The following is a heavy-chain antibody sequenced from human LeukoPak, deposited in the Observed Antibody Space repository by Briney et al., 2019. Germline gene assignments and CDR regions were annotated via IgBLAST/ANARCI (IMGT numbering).Heavy chain of an antibody. CDR3: ARQRTMVRGVTVPHFDY. D-gene: IGHD3-10*01. Sequence: PSETLSLTCAVYGGSFSGYYWSWIRQPPGKGLEWIGEINHSGSTNYNPSLKSRVTISVDTSKNQFSLKLSSVTAADTAVYYCARQRTMVRGVTVPHFDYWGQGTLVTVSS. J-gene: IGHJ4*02. V-gene: IGHV4-34*01. CDR2: INHSGST. CDR1: GGSFSGYY.